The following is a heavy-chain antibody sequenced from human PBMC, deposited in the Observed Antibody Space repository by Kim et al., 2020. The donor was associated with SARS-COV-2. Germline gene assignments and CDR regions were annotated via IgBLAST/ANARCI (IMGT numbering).Heavy chain of an antibody. D-gene: IGHD3-22*01. J-gene: IGHJ3*02. CDR1: GYSFTSYW. V-gene: IGHV5-51*01. Sequence: GESLKISCKGSGYSFTSYWIGWVRQMPGKGLEWMGIIYPGDSDPRYSPSFQGQVTISADKSISTAYLQWSSLKASDTAMYYCARVHYYDSSGLDAFDIWGQGTMVTVSS. CDR3: ARVHYYDSSGLDAFDI. CDR2: IYPGDSDP.